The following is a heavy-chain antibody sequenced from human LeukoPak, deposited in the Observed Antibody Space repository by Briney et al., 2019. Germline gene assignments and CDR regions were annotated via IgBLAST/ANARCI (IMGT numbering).Heavy chain of an antibody. V-gene: IGHV3-30*02. Sequence: PGGSLRLSCAASGFTFSSYGMHWVRQAPGKGLEWVAFIRYDGSNKYYADSVKGRFTISRDNSKNTLYLQMNSLRAEDTAVYYCAKDQQWIQLWLGAFDIWGQGTMVTVSS. J-gene: IGHJ3*02. CDR2: IRYDGSNK. CDR3: AKDQQWIQLWLGAFDI. CDR1: GFTFSSYG. D-gene: IGHD5-18*01.